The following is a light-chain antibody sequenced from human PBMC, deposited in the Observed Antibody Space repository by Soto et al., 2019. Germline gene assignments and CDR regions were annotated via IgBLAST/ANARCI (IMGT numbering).Light chain of an antibody. V-gene: IGKV3-11*01. CDR3: LQRSNWS. CDR1: QSVANY. Sequence: EIVLTQSPATLSLSPGERATLSCRASQSVANYLAWYQQKPGQAPRLLIYDASKRATGIPARFSGTGSGTDFTLTISSLEPEDFAIYFCLQRSNWSFGQGTKVDSK. CDR2: DAS. J-gene: IGKJ1*01.